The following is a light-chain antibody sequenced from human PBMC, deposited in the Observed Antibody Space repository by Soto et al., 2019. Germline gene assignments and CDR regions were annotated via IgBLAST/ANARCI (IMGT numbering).Light chain of an antibody. Sequence: DIQMTQSPSSLSASLGDSVTITCRASQNIFTYLNCYQQKPGEAPKLLIYAASTLYGGVPSRFSGSGSGTDFALTITSLQAEDFATYYCQQLRMYPSTFGGGTKVDIK. CDR1: QNIFTY. V-gene: IGKV1-9*01. J-gene: IGKJ4*01. CDR2: AAS. CDR3: QQLRMYPST.